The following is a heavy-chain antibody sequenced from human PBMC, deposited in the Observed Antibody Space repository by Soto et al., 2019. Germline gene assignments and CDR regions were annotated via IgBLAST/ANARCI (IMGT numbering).Heavy chain of an antibody. CDR3: ARFTCGGSCREYYFDY. J-gene: IGHJ4*02. D-gene: IGHD2-15*01. V-gene: IGHV1-46*02. Sequence: ASVKVSCKTSGYNFDDYSIHWVRQAPGQGLEWMGIINPSGGSTSYAQKFQGRVTMTRDTSTSTVYMELSSLRSEDTAVYYCARFTCGGSCREYYFDYWGQGTLVTVSS. CDR1: GYNFDDYS. CDR2: INPSGGST.